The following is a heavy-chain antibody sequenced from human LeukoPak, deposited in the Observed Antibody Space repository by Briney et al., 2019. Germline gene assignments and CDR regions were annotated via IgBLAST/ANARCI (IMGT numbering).Heavy chain of an antibody. Sequence: GAALRLSCAASGFTLCSYAMRWGRPAPGEGVEWGSAISGSGGSTYYADSVKGRFTISRDNSKNTLYLQMNSLRAEDTAVYYCAKCRWDIVVVPAAIYYFDYWGQGTLVTVSS. V-gene: IGHV3-23*01. D-gene: IGHD2-2*02. CDR2: ISGSGGST. CDR1: GFTLCSYA. J-gene: IGHJ4*02. CDR3: AKCRWDIVVVPAAIYYFDY.